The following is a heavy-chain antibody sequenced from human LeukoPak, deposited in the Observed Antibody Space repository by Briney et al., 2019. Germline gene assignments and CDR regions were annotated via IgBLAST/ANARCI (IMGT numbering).Heavy chain of an antibody. CDR3: ARDNYDSSGYYFD. Sequence: PGGSLRLSCAASGFTVSSNYMNWVRQAPGKGPEWVSYISSSGSTIYYADSVKGRFTISRDNAKNSLYLQMNSLRAEDTAVYYCARDNYDSSGYYFDWGQGTLVTVSS. CDR1: GFTVSSNY. CDR2: ISSSGSTI. J-gene: IGHJ4*02. V-gene: IGHV3-48*03. D-gene: IGHD3-22*01.